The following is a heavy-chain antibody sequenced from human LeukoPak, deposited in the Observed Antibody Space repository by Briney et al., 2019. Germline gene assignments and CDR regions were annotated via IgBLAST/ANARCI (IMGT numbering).Heavy chain of an antibody. CDR2: IWYDGSHQ. J-gene: IGHJ4*02. Sequence: PGGSLRLSCAASGFPFSGSGMHWVRQAPGKGLEWVAVIWYDGSHQYYVDSVKGRFTISRDNSKNTLDLQMNSLRVEDTAVYFCAKDKDTPATAQPQRGHFESWGQGTLVTVSS. D-gene: IGHD2-15*01. V-gene: IGHV3-33*06. CDR1: GFPFSGSG. CDR3: AKDKDTPATAQPQRGHFES.